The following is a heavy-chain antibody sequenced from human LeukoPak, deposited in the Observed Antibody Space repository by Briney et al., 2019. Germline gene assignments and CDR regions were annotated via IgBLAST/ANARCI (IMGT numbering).Heavy chain of an antibody. J-gene: IGHJ6*04. CDR3: ARVSQAGWDV. CDR1: AFTLSNYT. V-gene: IGHV3-21*01. Sequence: GGSLRLSCAASAFTLSNYTMKWVRQAPGKGLEWVSSVSSSGRYIYYADSVKGRFTISRDNAKNSLYLQMNSLRAEDTAVYYCARVSQAGWDVWGKGTTVTVSS. D-gene: IGHD6-19*01. CDR2: VSSSGRYI.